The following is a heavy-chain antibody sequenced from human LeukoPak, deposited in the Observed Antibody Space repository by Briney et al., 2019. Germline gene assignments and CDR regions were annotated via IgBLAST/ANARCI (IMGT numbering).Heavy chain of an antibody. Sequence: GGSLRLSCAASGFTFSSYSMNWVRLAPGKGLEWVSSISDSSTYIYYADSAKGRFTISRDNAKNSVYLQMNSLRAEDTAVYHCARDQNFDFWGQGTLVTVSS. V-gene: IGHV3-21*01. CDR1: GFTFSSYS. CDR3: ARDQNFDF. CDR2: ISDSSTYI. J-gene: IGHJ4*02.